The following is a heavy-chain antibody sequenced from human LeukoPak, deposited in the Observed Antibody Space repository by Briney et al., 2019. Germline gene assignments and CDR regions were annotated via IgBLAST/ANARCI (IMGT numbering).Heavy chain of an antibody. Sequence: GGSLRLSCAASGFTFSSYAMSWVRQAPGKGLEWASAISGSGGSTYYADSVKGRFTISRDNSKNTLYLQMNSLRAEDTAVYYCAKAAGGYCSGGSCYGDAFDIWGQGTMVTVSS. J-gene: IGHJ3*02. V-gene: IGHV3-23*01. CDR1: GFTFSSYA. CDR3: AKAAGGYCSGGSCYGDAFDI. D-gene: IGHD2-15*01. CDR2: ISGSGGST.